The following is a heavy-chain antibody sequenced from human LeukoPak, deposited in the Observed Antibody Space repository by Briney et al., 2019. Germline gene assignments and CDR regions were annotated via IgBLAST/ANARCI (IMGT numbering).Heavy chain of an antibody. Sequence: GESLQISFKASGCGFTNYWIGWGRQMPGKGLEWMGRIDPSDSYTNYSPSFQGHVTISSDRSISTAYLQWSSLKASDTAMYYCAIGYSGFDPNFDFWGRGTLVTVS. CDR3: AIGYSGFDPNFDF. V-gene: IGHV5-10-1*01. D-gene: IGHD5-12*01. CDR2: IDPSDSYT. J-gene: IGHJ4*02. CDR1: GCGFTNYW.